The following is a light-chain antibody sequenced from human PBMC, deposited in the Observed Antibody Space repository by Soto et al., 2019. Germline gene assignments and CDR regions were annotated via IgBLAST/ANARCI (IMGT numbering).Light chain of an antibody. CDR3: SSYTSSSTPYV. CDR1: SSDVGGYNY. CDR2: EVS. J-gene: IGLJ1*01. Sequence: QSVLTQPASVSGSPGQSITISCTGTSSDVGGYNYVSWYQQHPGKAPKLMIYEVSNRPSGVSNRFSGSKSGNTASLTIPGLQAEDEADYYCSSYTSSSTPYVFGTGTKGTVL. V-gene: IGLV2-14*01.